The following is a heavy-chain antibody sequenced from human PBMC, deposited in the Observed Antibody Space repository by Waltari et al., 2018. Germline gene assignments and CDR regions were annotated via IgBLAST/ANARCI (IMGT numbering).Heavy chain of an antibody. J-gene: IGHJ5*02. Sequence: EVQLLVSGGGLVQPGGSLRLSCLVSGVTFSSHAMSSVRQAPGKGVGWGSTITGDGGRTYYADSVKGRFTISRDKSKNTLYRQMNSLRAEDTALYSCAKHSAAGWFDPWGQGTLVTVSS. V-gene: IGHV3-23*01. D-gene: IGHD2-15*01. CDR3: AKHSAAGWFDP. CDR2: ITGDGGRT. CDR1: GVTFSSHA.